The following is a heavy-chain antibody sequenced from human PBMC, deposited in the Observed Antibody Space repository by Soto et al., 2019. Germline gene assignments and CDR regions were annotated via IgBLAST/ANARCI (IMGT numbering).Heavy chain of an antibody. J-gene: IGHJ6*02. D-gene: IGHD1-26*01. CDR2: IYPGDSDT. CDR1: GYNFTNYW. CDR3: ARQEGATVLSYYGMDV. Sequence: GESLKISCKGSGYNFTNYWIAWVRQMPGKGLEWMGIIYPGDSDTRYSPSFQGQVTISADKSISAAYLQWRSLKASDTAMYYCARQEGATVLSYYGMDVWGQGTTVTVSS. V-gene: IGHV5-51*01.